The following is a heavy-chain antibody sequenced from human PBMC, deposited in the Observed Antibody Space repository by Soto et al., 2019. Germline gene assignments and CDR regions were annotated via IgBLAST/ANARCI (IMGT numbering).Heavy chain of an antibody. CDR1: GFTFSDYY. CDR3: VRGRGGD. D-gene: IGHD3-10*01. J-gene: IGHJ4*02. CDR2: ISNSGTYT. Sequence: QAELVESGGDLVKPGGSLRLSCAASGFTFSDYYMTWIRQAPGKGLEWISYISNSGTYTNYADSVKGRFTISRDNAKNSLYLRMTGLRAEDTAVYYCVRGRGGDWGQGTLVTVSS. V-gene: IGHV3-11*06.